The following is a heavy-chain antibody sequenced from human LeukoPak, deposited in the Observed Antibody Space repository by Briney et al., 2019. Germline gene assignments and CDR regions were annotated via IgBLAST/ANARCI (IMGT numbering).Heavy chain of an antibody. D-gene: IGHD6-19*01. Sequence: SETLSLTCTVSGGSISSSSYYWGWIRQPPGKGLEWIGSIYYSGSTYYNPSLKSRVTISVDASKNQFSLKLSSVTAADTAVYYCARYVAVAGTGLVNYYYMDVWGKGTTVTVSS. CDR3: ARYVAVAGTGLVNYYYMDV. CDR1: GGSISSSSYY. J-gene: IGHJ6*03. V-gene: IGHV4-39*01. CDR2: IYYSGST.